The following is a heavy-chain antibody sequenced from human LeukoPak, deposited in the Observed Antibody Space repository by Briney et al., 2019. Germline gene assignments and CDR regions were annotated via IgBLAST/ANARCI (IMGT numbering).Heavy chain of an antibody. D-gene: IGHD2-8*02. CDR3: ARQPLVFQYAFDI. V-gene: IGHV4-39*01. CDR1: GGSISSSSYY. Sequence: PSETLSLTCTVSGGSISSSSYYWGWIRQPPGKGLEWIGSIYYSGSTYCNPSLKSRVTISVDTSKNQFSLKLSSVTAADTAVYYCARQPLVFQYAFDIWGQGTMVTVSS. CDR2: IYYSGST. J-gene: IGHJ3*02.